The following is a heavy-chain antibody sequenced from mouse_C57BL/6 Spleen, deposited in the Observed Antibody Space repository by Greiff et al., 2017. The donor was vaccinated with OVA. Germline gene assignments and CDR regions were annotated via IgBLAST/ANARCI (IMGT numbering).Heavy chain of an antibody. J-gene: IGHJ2*01. D-gene: IGHD2-3*01. CDR2: ISDGGSYT. V-gene: IGHV5-4*01. CDR3: ARDETYDGYLGY. Sequence: EVMLVESGGGLVKPGGSLKLSCAASGFTFSSYAMSWVRQTPEKRLEWVATISDGGSYTYYPDNVKGRFTISRDNAKNNLYLQMSHLKSEDTAMYYCARDETYDGYLGYWGQGTTLTVSS. CDR1: GFTFSSYA.